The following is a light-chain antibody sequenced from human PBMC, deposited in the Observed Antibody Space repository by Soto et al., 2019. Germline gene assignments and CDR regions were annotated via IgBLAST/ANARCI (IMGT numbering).Light chain of an antibody. J-gene: IGKJ4*01. CDR3: QQRSNWLT. CDR2: DAS. CDR1: QSVSSY. V-gene: IGKV3-11*01. Sequence: EIVLTQSPATLSLSPGESATLSCRASQSVSSYLAWYQQKPGQAPRLLIYDASNRATGIPARFSGSGSGTDFTLTISSLAPEDFAIYYCQQRSNWLTFGGGTKVEIK.